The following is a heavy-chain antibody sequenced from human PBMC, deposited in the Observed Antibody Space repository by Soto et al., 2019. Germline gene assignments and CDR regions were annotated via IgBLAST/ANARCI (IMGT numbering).Heavy chain of an antibody. CDR3: ARDQGSRPGD. CDR2: IHHSGST. CDR1: GVSISSDNW. D-gene: IGHD6-13*01. Sequence: QVQLQESGPGLVRPSGTVSLTCAVSGVSISSDNWWSWVRQPPGKALEWIGEIHHSGSTNYNPSLKSRVTMSVVPSKDLFSLTLNSVTAADTAFYYCARDQGSRPGDWGQGTLVSVSS. J-gene: IGHJ4*02. V-gene: IGHV4-4*02.